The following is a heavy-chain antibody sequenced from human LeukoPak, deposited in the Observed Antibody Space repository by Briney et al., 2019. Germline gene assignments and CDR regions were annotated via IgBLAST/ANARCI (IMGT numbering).Heavy chain of an antibody. Sequence: GGSLRLSCAASGFTFSNYDVHWGRQATGKGLEWVSGIGTAGDIYYPGSVKGRFTISRENAKNYLYLQMNSLRAGDTAVYYCARDWRRYCGGDCYRLFRRFDIWGQGTMVTVSS. CDR3: ARDWRRYCGGDCYRLFRRFDI. CDR1: GFTFSNYD. J-gene: IGHJ3*02. CDR2: IGTAGDI. D-gene: IGHD2-21*02. V-gene: IGHV3-13*01.